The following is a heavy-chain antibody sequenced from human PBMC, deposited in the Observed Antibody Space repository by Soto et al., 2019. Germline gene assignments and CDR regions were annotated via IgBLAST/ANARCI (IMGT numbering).Heavy chain of an antibody. J-gene: IGHJ4*02. CDR2: ISGSGGST. CDR1: GFTFSNYA. Sequence: EVQLLESGGGLVQPGGSLRLSCAASGFTFSNYAMSWVRQAPGKGLEWVSAISGSGGSTYYADSVKGRFTISRDNSKNTLYVKMNSLRAEDTAVYYCAKDRHPYSTKYYFDYWGKGTLVTVSS. CDR3: AKDRHPYSTKYYFDY. V-gene: IGHV3-23*01. D-gene: IGHD6-13*01.